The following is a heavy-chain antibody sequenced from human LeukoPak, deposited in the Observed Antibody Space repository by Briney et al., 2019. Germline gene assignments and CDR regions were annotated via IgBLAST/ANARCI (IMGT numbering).Heavy chain of an antibody. CDR2: ISYDGSHK. V-gene: IGHV3-30*04. D-gene: IGHD3-9*01. CDR1: GFTFSNHL. Sequence: GGSLRLSCVASGFTFSNHLMHWVRQAPGKGLEWVAIISYDGSHKYYADSVKGRFTISRDNTKNTLYLQVNSLRAEDTAVYYCARDGFDLLTGYYRPIPGTSFDYWGQGTPITVSS. J-gene: IGHJ4*02. CDR3: ARDGFDLLTGYYRPIPGTSFDY.